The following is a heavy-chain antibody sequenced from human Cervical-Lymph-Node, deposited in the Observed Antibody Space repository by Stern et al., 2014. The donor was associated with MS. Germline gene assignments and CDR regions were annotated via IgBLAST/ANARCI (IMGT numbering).Heavy chain of an antibody. CDR2: IIPIFGTA. CDR1: GGTFSSYA. J-gene: IGHJ5*02. Sequence: VQLVESGAEVKKPGSSVKVSCKASGGTFSSYAISWVRQAPGQGLEWRGGIIPIFGTANYAQKFQGRVTITADESTSTAYMELSSLRSEDTAVYYCARRLVGTGLRFDPWGQGTLVTVSS. V-gene: IGHV1-69*01. D-gene: IGHD2-2*01. CDR3: ARRLVGTGLRFDP.